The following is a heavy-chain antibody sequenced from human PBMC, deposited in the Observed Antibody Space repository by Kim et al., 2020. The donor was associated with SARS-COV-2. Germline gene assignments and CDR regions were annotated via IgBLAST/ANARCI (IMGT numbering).Heavy chain of an antibody. CDR3: APGPRRYITTAGIWAAGGFDP. CDR1: GGSFSAYY. V-gene: IGHV4-34*01. CDR2: INHSGGV. J-gene: IGHJ5*02. Sequence: SETLSLTCAVFGGSFSAYYWSWIRQPPGKGLEWIGEINHSGGVIYNPSLESRVTMSVDTSKNQFSLTLSSVTAADTAVYYCAPGPRRYITTAGIWAAGGFDPWGQGTLVTVSS. D-gene: IGHD6-13*01.